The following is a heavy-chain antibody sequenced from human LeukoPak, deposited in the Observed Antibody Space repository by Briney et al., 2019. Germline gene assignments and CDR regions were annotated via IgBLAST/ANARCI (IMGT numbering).Heavy chain of an antibody. Sequence: VSVKVSCKASGYTFTSYGISWVRQAPGQGLEWMGWISAYNGNTNYAQKLQGRVTMTTDTSTSTAYMELRSLRSDDTAVYYCARAPRYIVVVPAAKFSRIDNWFDPWGQGTLVTVSS. CDR1: GYTFTSYG. J-gene: IGHJ5*02. D-gene: IGHD2-2*01. CDR3: ARAPRYIVVVPAAKFSRIDNWFDP. V-gene: IGHV1-18*01. CDR2: ISAYNGNT.